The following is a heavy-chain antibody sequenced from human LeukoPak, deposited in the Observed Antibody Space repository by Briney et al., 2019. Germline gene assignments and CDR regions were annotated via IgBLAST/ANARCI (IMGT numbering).Heavy chain of an antibody. Sequence: SETLSLTCTVSGGSISSYYWSWIRQPAGKGLEWIGRIYTSGSTNYNPSLKSRVTMSVDTSKNQFSLKLRSVTAAETAVYYCAREKETTVKYYYSYYMDVWGKGTTVTVSS. CDR3: AREKETTVKYYYSYYMDV. CDR2: IYTSGST. V-gene: IGHV4-4*07. J-gene: IGHJ6*03. CDR1: GGSISSYY. D-gene: IGHD4-11*01.